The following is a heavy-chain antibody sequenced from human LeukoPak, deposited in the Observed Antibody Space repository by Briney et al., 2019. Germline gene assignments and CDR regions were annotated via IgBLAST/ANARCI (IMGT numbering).Heavy chain of an antibody. CDR1: GFTFSSYG. V-gene: IGHV3-7*04. CDR3: ARINWGLKAFDI. Sequence: GGSLRLSRAASGFTFSSYGMSWVRQAPGKGLEWVANIKQDGSEEYCAESVKGRFTISRDNGKNSLFLQMKSLRAEDTAVYYCARINWGLKAFDIWGQGTMVTVSS. CDR2: IKQDGSEE. D-gene: IGHD7-27*01. J-gene: IGHJ3*02.